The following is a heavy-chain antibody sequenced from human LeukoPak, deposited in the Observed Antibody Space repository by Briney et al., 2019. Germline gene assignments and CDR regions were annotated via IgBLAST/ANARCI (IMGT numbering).Heavy chain of an antibody. CDR2: INPNSDVT. V-gene: IGHV1-2*02. CDR1: GYTFIDYY. CDR3: ARGRSFGELGVY. J-gene: IGHJ4*02. D-gene: IGHD3-10*01. Sequence: ASVKVSCKASGYTFIDYYIHWVRQAPGQGLEWMGSINPNSDVTNYAKNFQGRVTMTRDKFIRTAYMELSRLTSDDTAVYYCARGRSFGELGVYWGQGTLLTVSS.